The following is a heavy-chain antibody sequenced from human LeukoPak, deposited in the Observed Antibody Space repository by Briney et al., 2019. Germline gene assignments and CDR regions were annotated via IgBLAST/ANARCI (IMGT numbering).Heavy chain of an antibody. J-gene: IGHJ6*03. CDR2: INQDGSEK. CDR1: GFTFSTYY. Sequence: GGSLRLSCAASGFTFSTYYMTWVRQAPGKGLEWVANINQDGSEKYYVDSVKGRFTISRDNAKNSLSLQMNSLRAEDTAVYSCARGETKWGSSSWGYYYYYMDVWGKGTTVTISS. D-gene: IGHD6-13*01. CDR3: ARGETKWGSSSWGYYYYYMDV. V-gene: IGHV3-7*04.